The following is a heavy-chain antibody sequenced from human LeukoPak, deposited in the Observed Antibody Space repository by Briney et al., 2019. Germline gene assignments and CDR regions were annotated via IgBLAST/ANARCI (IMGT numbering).Heavy chain of an antibody. D-gene: IGHD3-10*01. CDR3: AREFGELLAPVGNY. CDR1: GYTFTSYA. V-gene: IGHV7-4-1*02. CDR2: INTNTGNP. Sequence: ASVEVSCKASGYTFTSYAMNWVRQAPGQALEWMGWINTNTGNPTYAQGFTGRFVFSLDTSVSTAYLQISSLKAEDTAMYYCAREFGELLAPVGNYWGQGTLVTVSS. J-gene: IGHJ4*02.